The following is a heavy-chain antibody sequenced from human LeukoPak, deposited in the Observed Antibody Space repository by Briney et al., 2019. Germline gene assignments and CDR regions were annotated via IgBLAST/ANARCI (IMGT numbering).Heavy chain of an antibody. CDR3: ARDPPEDEWNSLDS. Sequence: SETLSLTCTVSGGSVNGYYWNWIRQPPGKGLEWIGFIHYSGLTVYSPSLQSRVTMSVDTSRNQFSLDLSSVTAADTALYYCARDPPEDEWNSLDSWGQGILVTVSS. D-gene: IGHD1-7*01. CDR1: GGSVNGYY. V-gene: IGHV4-59*02. J-gene: IGHJ4*02. CDR2: IHYSGLT.